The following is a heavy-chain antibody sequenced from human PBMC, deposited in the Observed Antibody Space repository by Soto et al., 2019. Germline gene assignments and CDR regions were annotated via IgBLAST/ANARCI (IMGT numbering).Heavy chain of an antibody. J-gene: IGHJ5*02. CDR1: GGSINSYY. CDR3: ARWGVDTAMVTEWFDP. D-gene: IGHD5-18*01. CDR2: IYYSGST. V-gene: IGHV4-59*08. Sequence: QVQLQESGPGLVKPSETLSLTCTVSGGSINSYYWSWIRQPPGKGLEWIGYIYYSGSTNYNPSLKSRVTMSVDTSKNQFPLKLSSVTAADTAVYYCARWGVDTAMVTEWFDPWGQGTLVTVSS.